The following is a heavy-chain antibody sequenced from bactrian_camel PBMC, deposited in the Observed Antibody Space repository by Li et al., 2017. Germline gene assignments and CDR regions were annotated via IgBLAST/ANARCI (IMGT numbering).Heavy chain of an antibody. D-gene: IGHD4*01. Sequence: HVQLVESGGGSVQAGGSLRLSCAASGYTASIYCMGWFRQAPGKEREEVGAIRTGDGRTYYADSVKGRFTISRDNGKNTINLQMNSLVPEDTGMYICAADRLSLVPRMGSDANPRDTGYWGQGTQVTVS. J-gene: IGHJ6*01. V-gene: IGHV3S1*01. CDR1: GYTASIYC. CDR3: AADRLSLVPRMGSDANPRDTGY. CDR2: IRTGDGRT.